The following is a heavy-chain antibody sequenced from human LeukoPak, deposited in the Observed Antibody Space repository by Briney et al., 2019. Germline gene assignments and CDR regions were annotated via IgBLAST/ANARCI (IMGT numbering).Heavy chain of an antibody. D-gene: IGHD3-10*01. J-gene: IGHJ6*02. CDR1: GFTFSSYA. Sequence: GRSLRLSCAASGFTFSSYAMHWVRQAPGKGLEWVAVISYDGSNKYYADSVKGRFTISRDNSKNTLYLQMNSLRSEDTAVYYCARGSWPWFGELLSNYYYYGMDVWGQGTTVTVSS. V-gene: IGHV3-30*04. CDR3: ARGSWPWFGELLSNYYYYGMDV. CDR2: ISYDGSNK.